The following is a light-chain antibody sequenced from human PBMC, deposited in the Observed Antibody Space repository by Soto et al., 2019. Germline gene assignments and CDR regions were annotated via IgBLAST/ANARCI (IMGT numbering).Light chain of an antibody. CDR2: GNN. Sequence: QSVLTQPPSVSGAPGQRVTISCVGSSSNIGAGYDVHWYQQLPGTAPKLLINGNNNRPSGVPDRFSGSKSGTSASLAITGLQAEDDADYYCQSYDSRLLYVFGTGTKLTVL. V-gene: IGLV1-40*01. CDR3: QSYDSRLLYV. CDR1: SSNIGAGYD. J-gene: IGLJ1*01.